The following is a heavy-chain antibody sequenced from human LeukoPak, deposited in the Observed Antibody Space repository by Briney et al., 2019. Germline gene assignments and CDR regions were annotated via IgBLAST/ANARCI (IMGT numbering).Heavy chain of an antibody. D-gene: IGHD1-26*01. CDR2: INPNSGGT. Sequence: GASVKVSCKAAGYTFTGYYMHWVRQAPGEGVEGRGWINPNSGGTNYAQTLQGRVSMTRDTSSSTAYMELSRLRSDDTAVYYCARVGATRGDWFDPWGQGTLVTVSS. CDR3: ARVGATRGDWFDP. J-gene: IGHJ5*02. V-gene: IGHV1-2*02. CDR1: GYTFTGYY.